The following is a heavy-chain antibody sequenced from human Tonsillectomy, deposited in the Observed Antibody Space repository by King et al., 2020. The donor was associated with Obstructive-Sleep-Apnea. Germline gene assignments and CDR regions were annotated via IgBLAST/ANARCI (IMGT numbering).Heavy chain of an antibody. V-gene: IGHV4-39*07. CDR3: ARDGESEAPLGYCSGGSCYPSSKFDY. J-gene: IGHJ4*02. CDR2: IYYSGST. CDR1: GGSISSSSYY. Sequence: QLQESGPGLVKPSETLSLTCTVSGGSISSSSYYWGWIRHPPGKGLEWIGSIYYSGSTYYNPSLKSRVTISVDTSKNQFSLKLSSVTAADTAVYYCARDGESEAPLGYCSGGSCYPSSKFDYWGQGTLVTVSS. D-gene: IGHD2-15*01.